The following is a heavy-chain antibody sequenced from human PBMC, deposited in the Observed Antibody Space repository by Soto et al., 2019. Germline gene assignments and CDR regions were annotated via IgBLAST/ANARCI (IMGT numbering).Heavy chain of an antibody. CDR1: GFTLSNYH. V-gene: IGHV3-48*02. CDR2: ISQWNEAR. D-gene: IGHD3-10*01. CDR3: ARYSGRGYSMDV. Sequence: EVLLVESGGGLVQPGGSLRLSCAASGFTLSNYHMDWVRQAPGKGLEWVSYISQWNEARYYTDSVRGRFTVSRDNARNVLYLQMNSLRDEDTAVYDWARYSGRGYSMDVWGQGTTVTVSS. J-gene: IGHJ6*02.